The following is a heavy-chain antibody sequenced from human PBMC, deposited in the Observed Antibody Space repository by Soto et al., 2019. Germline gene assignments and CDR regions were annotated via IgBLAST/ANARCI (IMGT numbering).Heavy chain of an antibody. CDR3: ARVMELRYFDWLSPGDY. CDR1: GFTFSSYA. V-gene: IGHV3-30*04. J-gene: IGHJ4*02. Sequence: GGSLRLSCAASGFTFSSYAMHWVRQAPGKGLEWVAVISYDGKNKYYGDSVKGRFTISRDNSKNTLYLQMNSLRAEDTAVYFCARVMELRYFDWLSPGDYWGQGTLVTVSS. CDR2: ISYDGKNK. D-gene: IGHD3-9*01.